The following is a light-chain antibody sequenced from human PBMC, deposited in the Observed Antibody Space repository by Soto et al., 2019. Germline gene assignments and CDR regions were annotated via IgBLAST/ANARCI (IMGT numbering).Light chain of an antibody. J-gene: IGKJ1*01. CDR1: QSISSW. V-gene: IGKV1-5*01. CDR3: QQYNSYSPT. Sequence: DIQMTQSPSTLSASVGDRVTITCRASQSISSWLAWYQQKPGKAPKLLIYDASSLESGVPSRFSGSGSGTEFTLTISSLQPADFATYYCQQYNSYSPTFGQGTKGDIK. CDR2: DAS.